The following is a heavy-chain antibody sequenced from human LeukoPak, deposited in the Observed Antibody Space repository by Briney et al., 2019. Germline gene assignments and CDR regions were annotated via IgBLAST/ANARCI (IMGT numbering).Heavy chain of an antibody. D-gene: IGHD4-23*01. CDR1: GYTFPSYG. Sequence: ASVKDSCKASGYTFPSYGISWVRPAPGQGLEWMGWINAYNCNKNYVQKLQDRVTITTDTSTNTPYMALRRQRSDDTPVYYCPRDPGLFTVVTPYRVWGQGTLVTVSS. V-gene: IGHV1-18*01. CDR2: INAYNCNK. CDR3: PRDPGLFTVVTPYRV. J-gene: IGHJ4*02.